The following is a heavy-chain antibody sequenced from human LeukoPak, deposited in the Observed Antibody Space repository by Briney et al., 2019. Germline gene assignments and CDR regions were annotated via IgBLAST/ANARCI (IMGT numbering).Heavy chain of an antibody. CDR3: HYDSSGYYGGWDAFDI. Sequence: GGSLRLSCAASGFTFSTYGMHWVRQAPGKGLEWVAIISYDGSSKDYADSVKGRFTISRDNAKNTLYLQINSLRDEDMAVYYCHYDSSGYYGGWDAFDIWGQGTMVTVSS. CDR1: GFTFSTYG. CDR2: ISYDGSSK. V-gene: IGHV3-30*03. J-gene: IGHJ3*02. D-gene: IGHD3-22*01.